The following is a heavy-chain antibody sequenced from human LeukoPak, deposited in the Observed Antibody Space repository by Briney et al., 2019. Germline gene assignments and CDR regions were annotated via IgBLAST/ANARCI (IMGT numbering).Heavy chain of an antibody. D-gene: IGHD3-3*01. CDR3: ARHSYDFWSGYPNWFDP. CDR2: INHSGST. V-gene: IGHV4-34*01. Sequence: PSETLSLTCAVYGGSFSGYYWSWIRQPPGKGLEWIGEINHSGSTNYNPSLKSRVTISVDTSKNQFSLKLSSVTAADTAVYYCARHSYDFWSGYPNWFDPWGQGTLVTVSS. J-gene: IGHJ5*02. CDR1: GGSFSGYY.